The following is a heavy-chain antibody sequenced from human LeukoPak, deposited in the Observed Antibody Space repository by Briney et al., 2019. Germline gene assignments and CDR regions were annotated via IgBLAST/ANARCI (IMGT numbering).Heavy chain of an antibody. D-gene: IGHD6-6*01. V-gene: IGHV4-39*01. J-gene: IGHJ4*02. CDR2: IYYSGST. CDR1: GDSISSSGNY. Sequence: SETLSLTCTVSGDSISSSGNYWGWIRQPPGKGLEWIGNIYYSGSTYYNPSLKSRVTISGDTSKNQFSLKLTSVTAADTAIYYCARRYSGSSRIGCWGQGTLVTVSS. CDR3: ARRYSGSSRIGC.